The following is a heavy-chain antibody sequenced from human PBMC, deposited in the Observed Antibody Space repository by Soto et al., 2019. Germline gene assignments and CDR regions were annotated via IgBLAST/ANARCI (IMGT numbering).Heavy chain of an antibody. CDR2: INSDGSST. CDR3: ARASTYYDFWSGYPGEKYYFDY. J-gene: IGHJ4*02. V-gene: IGHV3-74*01. D-gene: IGHD3-3*01. CDR1: GFTFSSYW. Sequence: EVQLVESGGGLVQPGGSLRLSCAASGFTFSSYWMHWVRQAPGKGLVWVSRINSDGSSTSYAASVKGRFTISRDNAKNTLYLQMNSLRAEDTAVYYCARASTYYDFWSGYPGEKYYFDYWGQGTLVTVSS.